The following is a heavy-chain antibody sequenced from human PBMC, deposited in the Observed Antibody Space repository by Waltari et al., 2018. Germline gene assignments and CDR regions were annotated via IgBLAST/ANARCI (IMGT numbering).Heavy chain of an antibody. CDR3: ARVGGGDGYNFEYCQH. CDR2: INHSGST. J-gene: IGHJ1*01. V-gene: IGHV4-34*01. Sequence: QVQLQQWGAGLLKPSETLSLTCAVYGGSFSGYYWSWIRQPPGKGLEWIGEINHSGSTNYNPSLKMRVTISVDTSKNQFSLKLSSVTAADTAVYYCARVGGGDGYNFEYCQHWGQGTLVTVSS. CDR1: GGSFSGYY. D-gene: IGHD1-1*01.